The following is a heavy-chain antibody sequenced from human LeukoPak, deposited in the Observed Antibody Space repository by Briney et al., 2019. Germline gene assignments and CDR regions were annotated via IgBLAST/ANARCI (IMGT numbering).Heavy chain of an antibody. D-gene: IGHD3-16*02. CDR3: ARVSALGELSFNFDY. CDR1: GFTFSSYS. CDR2: ISSSSSYI. Sequence: GGSLRLSCAASGFTFSSYSMNWVRQAPGKGLEWVSSISSSSSYIYYADSVKGRFTISRDNAKNSLYLQMNSLRAEDTAVYYCARVSALGELSFNFDYWGQGTLVTVSS. V-gene: IGHV3-21*01. J-gene: IGHJ4*02.